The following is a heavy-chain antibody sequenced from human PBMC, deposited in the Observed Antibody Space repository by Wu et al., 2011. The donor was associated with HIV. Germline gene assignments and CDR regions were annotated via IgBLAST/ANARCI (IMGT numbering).Heavy chain of an antibody. D-gene: IGHD3-3*01. V-gene: IGHV1-69*06. CDR1: GGTISRYG. CDR3: ARDAYYDFWSGPRYYYYYMDV. CDR2: IIPIFGTA. Sequence: QVQLVQSGAEVKKPGSSVKVSCKASGGTISRYGISWVRQAPGQGLEWMGGIIPIFGTANYAQKFQGGVTITADRSTSTAYMELSSLRSEDTAVYYCARDAYYDFWSGPRYYYYYMDVVGQRDHGHRLL. J-gene: IGHJ6*03.